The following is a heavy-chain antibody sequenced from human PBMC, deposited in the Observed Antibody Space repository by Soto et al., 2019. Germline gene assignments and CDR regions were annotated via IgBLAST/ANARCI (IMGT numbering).Heavy chain of an antibody. CDR1: GFTFSTYV. J-gene: IGHJ4*02. CDR3: TKGDSVYYFHS. CDR2: ISASGSNG. D-gene: IGHD2-21*02. Sequence: EVKLLDSGGGLVQPGGSLRLSCAASGFTFSTYVMAWVRQAPGRGLEWVSGISASGSNGFYTDSVKGRFIISRDNSKNTLDLQMNSLRVDDTALYFCTKGDSVYYFHSLGQGSLVTVSS. V-gene: IGHV3-23*01.